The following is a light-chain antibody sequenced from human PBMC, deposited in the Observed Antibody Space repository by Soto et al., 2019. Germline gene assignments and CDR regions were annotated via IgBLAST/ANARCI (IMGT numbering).Light chain of an antibody. CDR2: SNN. J-gene: IGLJ1*01. V-gene: IGLV1-44*01. CDR1: SSNNGSNT. Sequence: QSVLTQPLSASGTPGQRVTISCSGSSSNNGSNTVNWYQQLPGTAPKLLIYSNNQRPSGVPDRFSGSKSGTSASLAISGLQSEDEADYYCAAWDDSLNGPYVFGTGTKVTVL. CDR3: AAWDDSLNGPYV.